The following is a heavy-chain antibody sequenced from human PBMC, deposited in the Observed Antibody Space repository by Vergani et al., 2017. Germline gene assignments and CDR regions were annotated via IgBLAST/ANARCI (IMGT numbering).Heavy chain of an antibody. V-gene: IGHV4-31*03. J-gene: IGHJ4*02. CDR2: IYSTGST. CDR3: ARMEGYDEGDAFRIGYFDS. Sequence: QVQLQESGPGLVKPSQTLSLTCSVSGDSISSGVYYWNWIRQHPGKALEWIGYIYSTGSTNHNPSLRRRINMSVDTSKNQFSLKLNSVTAAEPAMYYCARMEGYDEGDAFRIGYFDSWGPGILVTVSS. CDR1: GDSISSGVYY. D-gene: IGHD3-22*01.